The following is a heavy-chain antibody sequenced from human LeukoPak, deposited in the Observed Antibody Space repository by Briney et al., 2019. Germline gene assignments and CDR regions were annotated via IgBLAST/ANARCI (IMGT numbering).Heavy chain of an antibody. J-gene: IGHJ4*02. Sequence: ASVKVSCKASGYTFTGYYMHWVRQAPGQGLEWMGGINPNSGGTNYAQKFQGWVTMTRDTSISTAYMELSRPRSDDTAVYYCARGSRAYDFWSGFRYWGQGTLVTVSS. V-gene: IGHV1-2*04. CDR2: INPNSGGT. CDR3: ARGSRAYDFWSGFRY. D-gene: IGHD3-3*01. CDR1: GYTFTGYY.